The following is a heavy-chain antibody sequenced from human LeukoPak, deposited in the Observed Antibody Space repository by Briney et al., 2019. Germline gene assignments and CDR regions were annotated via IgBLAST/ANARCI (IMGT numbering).Heavy chain of an antibody. D-gene: IGHD4-11*01. CDR3: AKAIWMTTVTPDY. CDR1: GFTFSSYA. Sequence: GGSLRLSCAASGFTFSSYAMSWVRQAPGKGLEWVSAISGSGGSTYYADSVKGRFTISRDNSKNTLYLQMNSLRAEDTPVYYCAKAIWMTTVTPDYWGQGTLVTVSS. CDR2: ISGSGGST. V-gene: IGHV3-23*01. J-gene: IGHJ4*02.